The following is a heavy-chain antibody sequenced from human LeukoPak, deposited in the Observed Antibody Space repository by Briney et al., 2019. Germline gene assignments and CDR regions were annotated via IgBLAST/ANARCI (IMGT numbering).Heavy chain of an antibody. D-gene: IGHD6-19*01. CDR3: ARGLGSGWQDY. J-gene: IGHJ4*02. Sequence: GRSLRLSCAASGFTFDDYAMHWVRQAPGKGLEWVSGISWNSGSIGYADSVKGRFTISRDNAKNSLYLQMNSLRGEDTAVYYCARGLGSGWQDYWGQGTLVTVSP. V-gene: IGHV3-9*01. CDR1: GFTFDDYA. CDR2: ISWNSGSI.